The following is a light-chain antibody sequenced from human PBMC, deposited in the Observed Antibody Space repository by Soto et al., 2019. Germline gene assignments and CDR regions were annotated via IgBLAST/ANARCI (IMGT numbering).Light chain of an antibody. V-gene: IGLV2-14*01. J-gene: IGLJ1*01. CDR1: SSDVGGYNY. CDR3: SSYTDSSTRV. CDR2: EVS. Sequence: QSVLTQPASVSGSPGQSITISVAGTSSDVGGYNYVSWHQHHPGKAPKLMIYEVSSRPSGVSDRFSGSKSGDTASLTISGLQAEDEADYYCSSYTDSSTRVFGAGTKVTVL.